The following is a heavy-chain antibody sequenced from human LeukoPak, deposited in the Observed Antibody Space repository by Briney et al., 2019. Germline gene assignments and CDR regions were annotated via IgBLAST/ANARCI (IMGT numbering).Heavy chain of an antibody. CDR2: IWYDGSNK. Sequence: GRSLRLSCAASGLTFSNYGMHWVRQAPGKGLEWVAVIWYDGSNKYYADSVKGRFTISRDNSRTTLYLQMNSLRAKDRAVYYCARVGYCSGGSCYPDYYYFYGMDVWGQGTTVTVSS. CDR1: GLTFSNYG. J-gene: IGHJ6*02. D-gene: IGHD2-15*01. V-gene: IGHV3-33*01. CDR3: ARVGYCSGGSCYPDYYYFYGMDV.